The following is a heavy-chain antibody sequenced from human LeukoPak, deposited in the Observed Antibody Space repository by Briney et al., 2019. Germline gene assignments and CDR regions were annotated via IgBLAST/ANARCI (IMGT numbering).Heavy chain of an antibody. V-gene: IGHV3-33*01. J-gene: IGHJ6*02. CDR2: IWYGGSNK. CDR1: GFTFSSYD. CDR3: AIYSYGMDV. Sequence: GGSLRPSCAASGFTFSSYDIDWIRQAPGKGLEWVAVIWYGGSNKDYADSVKGRFTISRDNSKNTLYLQMNSLRAEDTAVYYCAIYSYGMDVCGEGTTVTVSS. D-gene: IGHD5-12*01.